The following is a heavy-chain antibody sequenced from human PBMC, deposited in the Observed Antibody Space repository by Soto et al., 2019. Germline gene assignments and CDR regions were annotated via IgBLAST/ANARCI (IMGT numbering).Heavy chain of an antibody. D-gene: IGHD7-27*01. CDR3: ASYIEGNGGRGS. V-gene: IGHV4-4*09. Sequence: QVQLQESGPGLVKPSETLSLTCAVSGGSLTGQHWSWIRQPPGKGLAWTGQIVNTGIARYHPSLQRQGAISIDTNKNHFALRLSCVTAADTAVYYCASYIEGNGGRGSWGQGHLVTVSS. CDR1: GGSLTGQH. CDR2: IVNTGIA. J-gene: IGHJ4*02.